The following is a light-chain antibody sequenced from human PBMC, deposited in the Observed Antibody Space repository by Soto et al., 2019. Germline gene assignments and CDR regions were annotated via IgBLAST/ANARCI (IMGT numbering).Light chain of an antibody. V-gene: IGLV2-8*01. CDR3: SSYGGSNNVL. CDR1: SRDVGGYNY. J-gene: IGLJ2*01. Sequence: QSALTQPPSASGSPGQSVTISCTGTSRDVGGYNYVSWYQQFPGKAPKLMIYDVSKRPSGVPDRFSGSTSGNTASLTVSGLQAEDEGDYYCSSYGGSNNVLFGGGTKLTVL. CDR2: DVS.